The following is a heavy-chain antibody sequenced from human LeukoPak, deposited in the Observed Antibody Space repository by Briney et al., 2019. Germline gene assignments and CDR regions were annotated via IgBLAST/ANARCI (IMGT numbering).Heavy chain of an antibody. D-gene: IGHD3-22*01. V-gene: IGHV5-51*01. J-gene: IGHJ4*02. CDR3: ARQNYYDSSGYYVGDYYFDY. CDR2: IYPGDSDT. CDR1: GYSFTSYW. Sequence: GESLQISCKGSGYSFTSYWIGWVRQMPGKGLEWMGIIYPGDSDTRYSPSFQGQVTISADKSISTAYLQWSSLKASDTAMYYCARQNYYDSSGYYVGDYYFDYWGQGTPVTVSS.